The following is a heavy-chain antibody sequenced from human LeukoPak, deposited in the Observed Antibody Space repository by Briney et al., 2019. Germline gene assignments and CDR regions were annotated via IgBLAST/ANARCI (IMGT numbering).Heavy chain of an antibody. CDR3: ARDSSRRPQIYDIATSFSTDS. D-gene: IGHD3-9*01. Sequence: GASVTVSCKASGYTFTDYYIHWVRQAPGQGLEWMGYINPKIGGTNYAQRFQGRVSTTRDTSITTAYMELRRVTSDDTAVYYCARDSSRRPQIYDIATSFSTDSWGQGTLVTVSS. CDR1: GYTFTDYY. J-gene: IGHJ4*02. V-gene: IGHV1-2*02. CDR2: INPKIGGT.